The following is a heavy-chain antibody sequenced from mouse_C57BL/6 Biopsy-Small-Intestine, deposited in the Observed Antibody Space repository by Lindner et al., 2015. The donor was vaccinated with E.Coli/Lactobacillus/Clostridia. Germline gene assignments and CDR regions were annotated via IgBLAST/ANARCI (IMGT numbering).Heavy chain of an antibody. D-gene: IGHD1-1*01. CDR3: GSEFGVTLATSHYGLDP. V-gene: IGHV1-84*02. CDR1: GYPFINYY. J-gene: IGHJ4*01. Sequence: SVKVSCKASGYPFINYYIHWVRQAPGQGLEWVGWINPYSRDTRFGQKFLGRASMSADTATDTAYLDLLRLTSDDTGVYFCGSEFGVTLATSHYGLDPWGQGTLISVSS. CDR2: INPYSRDT.